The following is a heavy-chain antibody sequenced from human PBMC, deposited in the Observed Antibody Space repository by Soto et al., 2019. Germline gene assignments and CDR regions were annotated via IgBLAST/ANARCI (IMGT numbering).Heavy chain of an antibody. D-gene: IGHD3-9*01. Sequence: AETLGLACTVSGGSISVYYWSWIRQSPRQGLDWIGYVYENGRPYYSPSLKSRVTISADTSKNQISLKLTSATAADTAVYYCARGVGSSPPRYWGRGTLVTVSS. CDR3: ARGVGSSPPRY. CDR1: GGSISVYY. CDR2: VYENGRP. J-gene: IGHJ4*02. V-gene: IGHV4-59*01.